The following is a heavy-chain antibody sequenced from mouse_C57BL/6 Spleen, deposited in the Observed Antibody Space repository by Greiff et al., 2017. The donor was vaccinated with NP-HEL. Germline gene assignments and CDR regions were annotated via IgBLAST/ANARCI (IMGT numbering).Heavy chain of an antibody. J-gene: IGHJ4*01. CDR1: GFTFSSYG. Sequence: EVKLMESGGDLVKPGGSLKLSCAASGFTFSSYGMSWVRQTPDKRLEWVATISSGGSYTYYPDSVKGRFTISRDNAKNTLYLQMSSLKSEDTAMYYCARVPGPYYYAMDYWGQGTSVTVSS. CDR3: ARVPGPYYYAMDY. V-gene: IGHV5-6*01. CDR2: ISSGGSYT. D-gene: IGHD3-3*01.